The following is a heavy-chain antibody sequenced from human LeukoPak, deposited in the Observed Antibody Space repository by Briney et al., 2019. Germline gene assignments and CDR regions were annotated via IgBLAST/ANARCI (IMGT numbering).Heavy chain of an antibody. CDR2: IYDSGST. CDR3: ARVERTWYWYFDL. D-gene: IGHD3/OR15-3a*01. CDR1: GVSISSHY. V-gene: IGHV4-59*11. J-gene: IGHJ2*01. Sequence: SETLSLTCTVSGVSISSHYWSWIRQPPGRGLEWIGYIYDSGSTNYNPSLKSRVTISVDTSKNQLSLKLSSVTAADTAVYYCARVERTWYWYFDLWGRGTLVTVSS.